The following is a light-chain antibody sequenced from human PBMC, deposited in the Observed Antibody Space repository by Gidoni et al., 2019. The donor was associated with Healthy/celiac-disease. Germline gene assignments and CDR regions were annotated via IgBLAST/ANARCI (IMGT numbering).Light chain of an antibody. J-gene: IGKJ1*01. Sequence: SQMTQSPSTLSASVEDRVTITCRAIQSISSWLAWYQQKTGKDPKTLIYKASSLESGVPSRFSGSGSGTEFTLTISSLQPDDFATYYCQQYPGAFGQGTKVEIK. CDR2: KAS. V-gene: IGKV1-5*03. CDR1: QSISSW. CDR3: QQYPGA.